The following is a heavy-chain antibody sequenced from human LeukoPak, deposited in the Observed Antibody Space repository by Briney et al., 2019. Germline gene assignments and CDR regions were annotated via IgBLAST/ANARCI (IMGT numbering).Heavy chain of an antibody. Sequence: GGSLRLSCAASGFTFSSYAMRWVRQAPGKGLEWVSAISGSGGSTYYADSVKGRFTISRDNAKNSLYLQMNSLRAEDTAVYYCAELGITMIGGVWGKGTTVTISS. CDR3: AELGITMIGGV. CDR1: GFTFSSYA. J-gene: IGHJ6*04. V-gene: IGHV3-23*01. D-gene: IGHD3-10*02. CDR2: ISGSGGST.